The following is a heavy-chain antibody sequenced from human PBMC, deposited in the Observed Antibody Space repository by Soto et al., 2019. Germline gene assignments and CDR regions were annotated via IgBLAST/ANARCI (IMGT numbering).Heavy chain of an antibody. CDR1: GGSISSGGYY. J-gene: IGHJ4*02. CDR3: ARVKGGTVTTSGRSSRGFAY. V-gene: IGHV4-31*03. D-gene: IGHD4-17*01. Sequence: QVQLQESGPGLVKPSQTLSLTCTVSGGSISSGGYYWSWIRQHPGKGLEWIGYIYYSGSTYYNPSRKSRVTISVDTPKNQFSLKRSSVPAADTAVYYCARVKGGTVTTSGRSSRGFAYWGQGTLVTVSS. CDR2: IYYSGST.